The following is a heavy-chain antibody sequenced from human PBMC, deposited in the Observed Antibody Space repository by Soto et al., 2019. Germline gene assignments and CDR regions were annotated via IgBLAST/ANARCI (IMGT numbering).Heavy chain of an antibody. CDR3: ARDLIIVDTPGDDFDY. J-gene: IGHJ4*02. D-gene: IGHD5-12*01. V-gene: IGHV3-74*01. Sequence: EVQLVESGGGLVQPGGSLRLSCATSGFTFSNYWMHWVRQVLGKGLMWVSRITPDGSYTSYPDSVKGRFTISRDNAKNTWYLQMNGLRVEDTAIYYCARDLIIVDTPGDDFDYWGQGTLVAVSS. CDR2: ITPDGSYT. CDR1: GFTFSNYW.